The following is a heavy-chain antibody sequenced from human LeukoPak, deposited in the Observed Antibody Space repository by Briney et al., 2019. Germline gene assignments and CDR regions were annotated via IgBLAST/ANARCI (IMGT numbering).Heavy chain of an antibody. J-gene: IGHJ4*02. CDR2: FSDSGGST. CDR1: GFTFRSFG. Sequence: PGGSLRLSCEASGFTFRSFGMSWVRQAPGKGLEWVSGFSDSGGSTSYADSVKGRFTISRDMSKDTLYLQMNTLRAEDTAIYYCAKGFPGYSFDYWGQGTLVTVSS. CDR3: AKGFPGYSFDY. D-gene: IGHD5-12*01. V-gene: IGHV3-23*01.